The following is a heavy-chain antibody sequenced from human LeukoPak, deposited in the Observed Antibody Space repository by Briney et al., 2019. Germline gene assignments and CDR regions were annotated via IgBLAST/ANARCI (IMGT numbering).Heavy chain of an antibody. CDR3: ARVKAYNDYVWGSYRTSWVFDY. J-gene: IGHJ4*02. D-gene: IGHD3-16*02. CDR1: GFTFSSYW. CDR2: IKQDRSEK. V-gene: IGHV3-7*01. Sequence: GSLRLSCAASGFTFSSYWMSWVRQAPGKGLEWVANIKQDRSEKYYVDSVKGRFTISRDNAKNSLYLQMNSLRAEDTAVYYCARVKAYNDYVWGSYRTSWVFDYWGQGTLVTVSS.